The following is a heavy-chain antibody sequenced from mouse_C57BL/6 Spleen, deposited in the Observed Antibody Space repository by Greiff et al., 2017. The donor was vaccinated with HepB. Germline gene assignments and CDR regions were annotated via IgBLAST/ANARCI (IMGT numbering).Heavy chain of an antibody. J-gene: IGHJ4*01. CDR3: ARVRGITTRVDYAMDY. D-gene: IGHD2-4*01. V-gene: IGHV1-85*01. CDR2: IYPRDGST. Sequence: VMLVESGPELVKPGASVKLSCKASGYTFTSYDINWVKQRPGQGLEWIGWIYPRDGSTKYNEKFKGKATLTVDTSSSTAYMELHSLTSEDSAVYFCARVRGITTRVDYAMDYWGQGTSVTVSS. CDR1: GYTFTSYD.